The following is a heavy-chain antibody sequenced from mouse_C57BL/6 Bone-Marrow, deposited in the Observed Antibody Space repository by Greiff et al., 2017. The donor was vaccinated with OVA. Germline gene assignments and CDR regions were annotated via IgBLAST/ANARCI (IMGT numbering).Heavy chain of an antibody. D-gene: IGHD4-1*02. CDR2: ISDGGSYT. CDR1: GFTFSSYA. J-gene: IGHJ4*01. CDR3: ARATYAMDY. V-gene: IGHV5-4*01. Sequence: EVQLVESGGGLVKPGGSLKLSCAASGFTFSSYAMSWVRQTPEKRLEWVATISDGGSYTYYPDNVKGRFTISRDNATNNLYLQMSHLKSEDTAMYYCARATYAMDYWGQGTSVTVSS.